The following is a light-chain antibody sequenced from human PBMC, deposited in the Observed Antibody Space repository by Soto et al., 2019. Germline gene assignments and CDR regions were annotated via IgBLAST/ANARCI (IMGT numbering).Light chain of an antibody. V-gene: IGLV1-40*01. CDR1: SSNIGAGYD. Sequence: QSVLTQPPSVSGAPGLKVTISCTGSSSNIGAGYDVHWYQQLPGTAPKLLLYGNNNRPSGVPDRFSGSKSGTSASLAITGLQTEDDADYYCQSYDTTLDALYVFGTGTKVTVL. CDR3: QSYDTTLDALYV. J-gene: IGLJ1*01. CDR2: GNN.